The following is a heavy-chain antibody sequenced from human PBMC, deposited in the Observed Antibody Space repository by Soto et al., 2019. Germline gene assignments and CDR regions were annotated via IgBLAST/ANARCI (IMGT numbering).Heavy chain of an antibody. CDR3: APDQAYGGGDCYSWFDT. J-gene: IGHJ5*02. D-gene: IGHD2-21*02. CDR1: GFTFTISA. CDR2: IVVGSGNT. V-gene: IGHV1-58*01. Sequence: SVKVSCKASGFTFTISAVQWLRQARGQRIEWIGWIVVGSGNTNYAQKFQERVTITRDMSTSTAYMELSSLRSEDTAVYYCAPDQAYGGGDCYSWFDTRGQGAMVTLAS.